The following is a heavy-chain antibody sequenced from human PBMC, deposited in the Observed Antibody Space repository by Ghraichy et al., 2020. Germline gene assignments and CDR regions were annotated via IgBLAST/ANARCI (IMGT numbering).Heavy chain of an antibody. J-gene: IGHJ4*02. CDR2: IYDNGNT. CDR3: ARHRCGGYTCYPHWNFDY. V-gene: IGHV4-59*08. CDR1: GGSISSSY. Sequence: GSLRLSCTVSGGSISSSYWSWIRQSPGKGLEWIGQIYDNGNTNYNPSLKSRVTISVDTSKKQFSLKLNSVSAADTAVYYCARHRCGGYTCYPHWNFDYWGQGTLVTVSA. D-gene: IGHD2-21*01.